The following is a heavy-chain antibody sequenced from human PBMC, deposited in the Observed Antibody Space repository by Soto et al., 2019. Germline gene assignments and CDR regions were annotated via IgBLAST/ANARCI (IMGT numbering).Heavy chain of an antibody. CDR3: ARDHCSGGSCYHTPVMNWFDP. CDR2: TYYRSKWYN. CDR1: GDSVSSNSAA. J-gene: IGHJ5*02. Sequence: PSQTLSLTCAISGDSVSSNSAAWNWIRQSPSRGLEWLGRTYYRSKWYNDYAVSVKSRITINPDTSKNQFSLQLNSVTPEDTAVYYCARDHCSGGSCYHTPVMNWFDPWGQGTLVTVSS. D-gene: IGHD2-15*01. V-gene: IGHV6-1*01.